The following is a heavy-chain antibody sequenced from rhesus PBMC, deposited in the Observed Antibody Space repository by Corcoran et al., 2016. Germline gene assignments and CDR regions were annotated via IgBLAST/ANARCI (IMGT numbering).Heavy chain of an antibody. J-gene: IGHJ4*01. Sequence: QVQLQESGPGLVKPSETLSLTCAVSGGSISGYYYWSWIRQPPGKGLEWIGSIYVSGGSNYLNPSRKSRVTLSVDTSKNQFSLKLSSVTAADTAVYYCASVNTVTDGDYWGQGVLVTVSS. CDR2: IYVSGGSN. CDR3: ASVNTVTDGDY. D-gene: IGHD4-23*01. V-gene: IGHV4S14*01. CDR1: GGSISGYYY.